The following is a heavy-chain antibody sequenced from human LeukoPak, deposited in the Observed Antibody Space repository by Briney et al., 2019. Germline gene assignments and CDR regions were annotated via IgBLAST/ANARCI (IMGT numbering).Heavy chain of an antibody. J-gene: IGHJ6*03. Sequence: ASVKVSCKASGYTFTGYYLHWVRQAPGQGLEWMGWINPNSGGTNYAQRFQGRVTMTRDTSISTAYMELSRLRSDDTAVYYCARGAEYYYYMDVWGKGTTVTISS. CDR2: INPNSGGT. CDR3: ARGAEYYYYMDV. CDR1: GYTFTGYY. V-gene: IGHV1-2*02.